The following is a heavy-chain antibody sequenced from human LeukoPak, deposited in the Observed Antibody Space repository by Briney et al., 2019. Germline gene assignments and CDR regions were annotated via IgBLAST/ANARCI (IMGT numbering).Heavy chain of an antibody. CDR1: GFTVSSNY. CDR2: IYSGGST. J-gene: IGHJ4*02. Sequence: GGSLRLSCAASGFTVSSNYMSWVRQAPGKGLEWVSVIYSGGSTYYADSVKGRSTISRDNSKNTLYLQMNNLRAEDTAVYYCAREAPYYDILTGYYTPGPFDYWGQGTLVTVSS. CDR3: AREAPYYDILTGYYTPGPFDY. V-gene: IGHV3-53*01. D-gene: IGHD3-9*01.